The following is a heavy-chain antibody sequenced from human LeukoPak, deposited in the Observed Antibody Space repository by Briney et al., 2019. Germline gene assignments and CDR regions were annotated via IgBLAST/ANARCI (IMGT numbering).Heavy chain of an antibody. CDR1: GFTFDDYG. D-gene: IGHD6-13*01. CDR2: INWNGGST. CDR3: AKEVFRSSSWYNWFDP. J-gene: IGHJ5*02. Sequence: GGSLRLSCAASGFTFDDYGMSWVRQAPGKGLEWVSGINWNGGSTGYADSVKGRFTISRDNSKNTLYLQMNSLRAEDTAVYYCAKEVFRSSSWYNWFDPWGQGTLVTVSS. V-gene: IGHV3-20*04.